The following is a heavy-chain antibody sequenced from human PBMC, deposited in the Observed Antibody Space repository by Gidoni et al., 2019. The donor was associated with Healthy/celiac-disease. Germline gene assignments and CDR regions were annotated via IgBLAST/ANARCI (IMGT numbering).Heavy chain of an antibody. Sequence: QEQLVQSGAEVKKPGASVKLSCKAYGSTSTGYYMHWVRRAPGQGLEWIGRRNPNSGGTNYAQKFQGRVTMTRDTSISPAYMELSRLRSDDTAVYYCARVGEAGENWFDPWGQGTLVTVSS. CDR2: RNPNSGGT. J-gene: IGHJ5*02. V-gene: IGHV1-2*06. CDR1: GSTSTGYY. D-gene: IGHD7-27*01. CDR3: ARVGEAGENWFDP.